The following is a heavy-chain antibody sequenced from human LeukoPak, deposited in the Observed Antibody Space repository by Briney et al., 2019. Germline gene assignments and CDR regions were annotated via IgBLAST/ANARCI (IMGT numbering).Heavy chain of an antibody. V-gene: IGHV3-7*05. CDR3: AKNGKDNYDMFFDY. J-gene: IGHJ4*02. Sequence: PGGSLRLSCAASGFTFSRQWMSWVRQAPGKGLEWVANINPDGSDKYYVDSVKGRFTISRDNAKSSLYLQMNSLRAEDTAIYYCAKNGKDNYDMFFDYWGQGTLVTVSS. D-gene: IGHD3-9*01. CDR1: GFTFSRQW. CDR2: INPDGSDK.